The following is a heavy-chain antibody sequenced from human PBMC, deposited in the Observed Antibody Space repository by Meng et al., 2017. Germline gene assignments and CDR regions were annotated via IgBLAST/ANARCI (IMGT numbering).Heavy chain of an antibody. CDR1: VGSISSSNW. V-gene: IGHV4-4*02. Sequence: EPRPDVVNPSGPLPLLVPGSVGSISSSNWWSWVRQPPGKGLEWIGEIYHSGSTNYNPSLKSRVTISVDKSKNQFSLKLSSVTAADTAVYYCARWSIYCSGGSCYSFDYWGQGTLVTVSS. J-gene: IGHJ4*02. CDR3: ARWSIYCSGGSCYSFDY. D-gene: IGHD2-15*01. CDR2: IYHSGST.